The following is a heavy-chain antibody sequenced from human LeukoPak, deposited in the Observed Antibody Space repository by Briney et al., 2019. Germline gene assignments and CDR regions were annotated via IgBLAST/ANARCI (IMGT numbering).Heavy chain of an antibody. CDR1: GFTFSSYW. V-gene: IGHV3-74*01. D-gene: IGHD3-22*01. J-gene: IGHJ4*02. CDR3: ARSGWPYYFDS. CDR2: IHSDGSST. Sequence: AGGSLRLSCAASGFTFSSYWMHWVRQAPGKGLVWVSRIHSDGSSTSYADSVRGRFTISRDDAKSTLYLQMNSLRAEDTAVYYCARSGWPYYFDSWGQGTLVTVSS.